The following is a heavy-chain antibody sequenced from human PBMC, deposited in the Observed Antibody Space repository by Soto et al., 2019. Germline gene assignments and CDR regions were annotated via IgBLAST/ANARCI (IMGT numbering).Heavy chain of an antibody. CDR1: GFTFSDYY. V-gene: IGHV3-11*01. CDR2: ISSSGSTI. J-gene: IGHJ4*02. CDR3: ARDDSNYRIDY. Sequence: GGSLRLSCAASGFTFSDYYMSCIRQAPGKGLEWVSYISSSGSTIYYADSVKGRFTISRDNAKNSLYLQMNSLRAEDTAVYYCARDDSNYRIDYWGQGTLVTVSS. D-gene: IGHD4-4*01.